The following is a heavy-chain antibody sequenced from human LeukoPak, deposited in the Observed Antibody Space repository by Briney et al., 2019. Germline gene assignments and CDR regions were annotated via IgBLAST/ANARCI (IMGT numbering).Heavy chain of an antibody. CDR1: GGSISSYY. Sequence: SETLSLTCTVPGGSISSYYWSWIRQPPGQGLEWIGYIFYSGSTNYNPSLKSRVTMSVDTSNKQFSLRLSSVTAADTALYYCGRLSTRFCSGGTCYTNGAVDIWGQGTRVTVSS. V-gene: IGHV4-59*08. CDR3: GRLSTRFCSGGTCYTNGAVDI. D-gene: IGHD2-15*01. J-gene: IGHJ3*02. CDR2: IFYSGST.